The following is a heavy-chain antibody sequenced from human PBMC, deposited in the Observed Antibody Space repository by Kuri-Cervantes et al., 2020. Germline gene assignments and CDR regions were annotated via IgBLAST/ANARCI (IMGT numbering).Heavy chain of an antibody. D-gene: IGHD3-10*01. J-gene: IGHJ2*01. CDR2: ISWNSGSI. Sequence: GGSLRLSCAASGFTFDDYAMHWVRQAPGKGLEWVSGISWNSGSIGYADSVKGRFTISRDNSKNTLYLQMNSLRAEDTAVYYCARDGYGSGSYSLNWYFDLWGRAPWSPSPQ. CDR3: ARDGYGSGSYSLNWYFDL. V-gene: IGHV3-9*01. CDR1: GFTFDDYA.